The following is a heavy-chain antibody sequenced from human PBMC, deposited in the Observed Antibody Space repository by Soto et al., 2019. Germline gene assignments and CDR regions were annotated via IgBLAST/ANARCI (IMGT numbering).Heavy chain of an antibody. D-gene: IGHD1-7*01. V-gene: IGHV3-43*01. CDR2: ISWDGGST. CDR3: AKDRPLELGEWYYFDY. J-gene: IGHJ4*02. CDR1: TFDDYT. Sequence: TFDDYTMHWVRQAPGKGLEWVSLISWDGGSTYYADSVKGRFTISRDNSKNSLYLQMNSLRTEDTALYYCAKDRPLELGEWYYFDYWGQGTLVTVSS.